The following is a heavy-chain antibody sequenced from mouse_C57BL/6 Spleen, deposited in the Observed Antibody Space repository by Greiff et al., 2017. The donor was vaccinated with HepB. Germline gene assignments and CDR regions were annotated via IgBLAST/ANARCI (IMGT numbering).Heavy chain of an antibody. CDR1: GFSLTSYA. J-gene: IGHJ2*01. Sequence: VKLMESGPGLVAPSQSLSITCTVSGFSLTSYAISWVRQPPGKGLEWLGVIWTGGGTNYNSALKSRLSISKDNSKSQVFLKMNSLQTDDTARYYCARIKDYSNYYFDYWGQGTTLTVSS. CDR3: ARIKDYSNYYFDY. V-gene: IGHV2-9-1*01. D-gene: IGHD2-5*01. CDR2: IWTGGGT.